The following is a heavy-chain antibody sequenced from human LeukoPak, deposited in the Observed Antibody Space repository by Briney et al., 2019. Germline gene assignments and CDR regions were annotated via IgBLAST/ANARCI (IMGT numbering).Heavy chain of an antibody. D-gene: IGHD6-13*01. Sequence: GGSLRLSCAASGFTFSTYAMTWVRQAPGKGLLWVSRINSDGSSTSYADSVKGRFTISRDHAKNTLYLQMNSLRAEDTAVYYCARRIAAAAAPYYFDYWGQGTLVTVSS. CDR2: INSDGSST. CDR3: ARRIAAAAAPYYFDY. CDR1: GFTFSTYA. V-gene: IGHV3-74*01. J-gene: IGHJ4*02.